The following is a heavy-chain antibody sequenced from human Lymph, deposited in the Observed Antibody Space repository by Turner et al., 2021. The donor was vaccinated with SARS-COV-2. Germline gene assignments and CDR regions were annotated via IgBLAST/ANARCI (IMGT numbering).Heavy chain of an antibody. V-gene: IGHV3-43*02. CDR2: ISGDGGGT. Sequence: EVQLVESGGCVVQPGGSLRLSCAASGFTFADYAMHWVRQARGKGLEWVSLISGDGGGTYYADSVKGRFTISRDNSKNSLSLQMNSLRAEDTALYYCAKDPGYCSGGSCYSRTYFDFWGQGTLVTVSA. CDR3: AKDPGYCSGGSCYSRTYFDF. CDR1: GFTFADYA. J-gene: IGHJ4*02. D-gene: IGHD2-15*01.